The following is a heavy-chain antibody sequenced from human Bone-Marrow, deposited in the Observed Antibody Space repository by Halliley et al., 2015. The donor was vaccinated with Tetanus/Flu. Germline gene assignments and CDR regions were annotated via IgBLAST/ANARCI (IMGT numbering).Heavy chain of an antibody. Sequence: IGYTPYSGFPNHNPSLKTRVTMSVDTSKKQFSLKLRSVTAAVAAVYYCAKDFQLGMVGGGLDVWGQGTMVTVSS. V-gene: IGHV4-59*01. J-gene: IGHJ6*02. CDR2: TPYSGFP. CDR3: AKDFQLGMVGGGLDV. D-gene: IGHD3-10*01.